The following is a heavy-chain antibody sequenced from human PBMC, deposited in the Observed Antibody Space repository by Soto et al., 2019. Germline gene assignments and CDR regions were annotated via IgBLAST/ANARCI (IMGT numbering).Heavy chain of an antibody. CDR1: GFTFSSYA. Sequence: GGSLRLSCAASGFTFSSYAMHWVRQAPGQGLEWMGWIHPNTGGTNYAQKLQGRVTMTRDTSVSTVYMELNRLTSDDTAIYFCASDFRTRGWFRQAGNFAMDVWGQGTTVTVSS. J-gene: IGHJ6*02. CDR2: IHPNTGGT. D-gene: IGHD6-19*01. V-gene: IGHV1-2*02. CDR3: ASDFRTRGWFRQAGNFAMDV.